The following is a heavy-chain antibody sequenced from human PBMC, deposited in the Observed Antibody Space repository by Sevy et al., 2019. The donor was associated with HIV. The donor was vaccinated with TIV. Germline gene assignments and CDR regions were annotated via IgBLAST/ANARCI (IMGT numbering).Heavy chain of an antibody. Sequence: SETLSLTCTVSGGSISSYYWSWIRQPPGKGLEWIGHIYYSGSTNYNPSLKSRVTISVDTSKNQFSLKLSSVTAADTAVYYCARGGSSGWERGSFDYWGQGTLVTVSS. D-gene: IGHD6-19*01. V-gene: IGHV4-59*01. CDR1: GGSISSYY. CDR2: IYYSGST. J-gene: IGHJ4*02. CDR3: ARGGSSGWERGSFDY.